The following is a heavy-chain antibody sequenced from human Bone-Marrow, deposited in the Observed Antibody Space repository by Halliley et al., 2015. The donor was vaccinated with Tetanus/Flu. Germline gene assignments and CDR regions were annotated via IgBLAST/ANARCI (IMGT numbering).Heavy chain of an antibody. D-gene: IGHD1-20*01. CDR1: GFTFSSYA. Sequence: SLRLSCVASGFTFSSYAMSWVRQAPGKGLERVSGMSGSSGRTYNVDSVKGRVTISRDNHKNELYLQMSSLRAEDAAVYYYARLPEREAYNNDGFDIWGPGTMVTVPS. J-gene: IGHJ3*02. V-gene: IGHV3-23*01. CDR3: ARLPEREAYNNDGFDI. CDR2: MSGSSGRT.